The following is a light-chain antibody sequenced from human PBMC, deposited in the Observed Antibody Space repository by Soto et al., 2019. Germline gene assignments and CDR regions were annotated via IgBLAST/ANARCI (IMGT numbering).Light chain of an antibody. CDR2: DAS. V-gene: IGKV3-11*01. CDR1: QSVSSY. J-gene: IGKJ1*01. CDR3: QQYNNFWT. Sequence: EIVLTQSPATLSLSPGERATLSCRASQSVSSYLVWYQQKPGQAPRLLIYDASNRAPGIPARFSGSGSGTDFTLTISSLEPEDLATYYCQQYNNFWTFGQGTKVQIK.